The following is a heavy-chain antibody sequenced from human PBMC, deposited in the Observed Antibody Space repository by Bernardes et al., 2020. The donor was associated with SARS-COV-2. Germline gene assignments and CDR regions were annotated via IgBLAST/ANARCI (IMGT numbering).Heavy chain of an antibody. V-gene: IGHV1-18*01. CDR2: ISGSDGQT. D-gene: IGHD1-26*01. J-gene: IGHJ5*02. Sequence: ASVKVSCKASGYTFASYGISWMRQAPGQGLEWMGWISGSDGQTDYAQNIQGRVTMTTDTSTSTAYMELRTLKSDDTAVYYCARDTSGSYLTWGQGTLVTVSS. CDR3: ARDTSGSYLT. CDR1: GYTFASYG.